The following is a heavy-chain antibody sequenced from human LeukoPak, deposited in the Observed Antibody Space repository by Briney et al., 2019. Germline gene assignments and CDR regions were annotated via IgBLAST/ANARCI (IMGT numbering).Heavy chain of an antibody. J-gene: IGHJ4*02. V-gene: IGHV4-38-2*01. Sequence: PSETLSLTCAVSGYSISSGYYWGWIRQPPGKGLEWIGSIYHSGSTYYNPSLKSRVTISVDTSKIQFSLKLSSVTAADTAVYYCARRSTVTTYYFDYWGQGTLVTVSS. CDR2: IYHSGST. D-gene: IGHD4-11*01. CDR3: ARRSTVTTYYFDY. CDR1: GYSISSGYY.